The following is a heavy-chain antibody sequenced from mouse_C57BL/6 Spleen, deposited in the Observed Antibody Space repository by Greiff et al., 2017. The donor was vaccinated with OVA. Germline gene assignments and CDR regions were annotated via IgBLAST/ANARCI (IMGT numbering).Heavy chain of an antibody. Sequence: EVKVVESGGGLVKPGGSLNLSCAASGFTFSDYGMHWVRQAPEKGLEWVAYISSGSSTIYYADTVKGRFTISRDNAKNTLFLQMTSLRSEDTAMYYCARPQLGRNYAMDYWGQGTSVTVSS. CDR1: GFTFSDYG. CDR3: ARPQLGRNYAMDY. CDR2: ISSGSSTI. J-gene: IGHJ4*01. D-gene: IGHD4-1*02. V-gene: IGHV5-17*01.